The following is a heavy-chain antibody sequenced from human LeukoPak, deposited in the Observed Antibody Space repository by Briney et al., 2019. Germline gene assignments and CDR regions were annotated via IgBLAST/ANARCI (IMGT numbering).Heavy chain of an antibody. Sequence: PGRSLRLSCAASGFTFSSYAMRWVRQAPGKGLEWVAVISYDGSSKYYADSVKGRFTISRDNSKNTLYLQMNSLRAEDTAVYYCARGSMIVVDAERTFVYWGEGTLVSVSS. CDR1: GFTFSSYA. CDR2: ISYDGSSK. CDR3: ARGSMIVVDAERTFVY. V-gene: IGHV3-30-3*01. D-gene: IGHD3-22*01. J-gene: IGHJ4*02.